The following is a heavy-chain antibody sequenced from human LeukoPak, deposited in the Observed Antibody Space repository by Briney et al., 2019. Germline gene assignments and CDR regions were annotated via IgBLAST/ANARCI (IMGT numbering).Heavy chain of an antibody. V-gene: IGHV1-18*01. J-gene: IGHJ6*03. D-gene: IGHD2-2*01. Sequence: ASVKVSCKASGYTFTSYGISWVRQAPGQGLEWMAWISAYNGNTNYAQKLQGRVTMTTDTSTSTAYMELRSLRSDDTAVYYCARGPSFLLYCSSTSCAIYYYYMDVWGKGTTVTVSS. CDR3: ARGPSFLLYCSSTSCAIYYYYMDV. CDR2: ISAYNGNT. CDR1: GYTFTSYG.